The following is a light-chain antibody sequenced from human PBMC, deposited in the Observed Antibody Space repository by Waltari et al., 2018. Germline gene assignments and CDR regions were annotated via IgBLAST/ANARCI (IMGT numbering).Light chain of an antibody. CDR2: GAS. CDR3: QQYDKGWT. Sequence: EIVMTQSPATLSVSPGERATLPCRTSQSVTTNLAWYQQKPGQAPRLLFYGASTRATGIPLRFRGTGSGTEFTLTISSLQSEDFAVYYCQQYDKGWTFGQGTKVEIK. J-gene: IGKJ1*01. CDR1: QSVTTN. V-gene: IGKV3-15*01.